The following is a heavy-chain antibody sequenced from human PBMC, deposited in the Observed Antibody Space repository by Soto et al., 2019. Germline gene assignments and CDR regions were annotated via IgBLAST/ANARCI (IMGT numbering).Heavy chain of an antibody. CDR2: ISSDASLE. Sequence: PGGSLRLSCAASGFTFRTHGMLWVRQAPGKGLEWVALISSDASLESFADSVKGRFTISRDNSRDTVYLQMNSLRVEDTAVYYCAKRGHCSGGKCYSFHFDAWGRGTLVTVS. V-gene: IGHV3-30*18. J-gene: IGHJ4*02. D-gene: IGHD2-15*01. CDR3: AKRGHCSGGKCYSFHFDA. CDR1: GFTFRTHG.